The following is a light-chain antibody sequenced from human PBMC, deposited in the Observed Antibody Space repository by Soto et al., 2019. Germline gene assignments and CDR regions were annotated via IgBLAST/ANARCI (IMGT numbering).Light chain of an antibody. J-gene: IGKJ1*01. CDR2: AAS. CDR1: QSVSSN. CDR3: QQYKNWPRT. V-gene: IGKV3-15*01. Sequence: EIVMTQSPATLSVSPGQRATLSCRASQSVSSNLAWYQQKPGQAPRLLIYAASTRATGIPARFSGSGSGTEFTRTISSLQSKDFVVYYCQQYKNWPRTFGQGTKVEIK.